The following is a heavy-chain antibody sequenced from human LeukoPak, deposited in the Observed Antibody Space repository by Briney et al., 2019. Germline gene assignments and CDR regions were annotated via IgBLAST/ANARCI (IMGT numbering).Heavy chain of an antibody. Sequence: PGGSLRLSCAASGFTFSRYSMNWVRQAPGKGLEWLSYISNSGNTIYYADSVKGRFTVSRDNAKDSLYLQMNSLRAEDTAVYYCARALTTLTYEGYWGQGTLVTVSS. J-gene: IGHJ4*02. CDR1: GFTFSRYS. CDR2: ISNSGNTI. CDR3: ARALTTLTYEGY. D-gene: IGHD1-1*01. V-gene: IGHV3-48*04.